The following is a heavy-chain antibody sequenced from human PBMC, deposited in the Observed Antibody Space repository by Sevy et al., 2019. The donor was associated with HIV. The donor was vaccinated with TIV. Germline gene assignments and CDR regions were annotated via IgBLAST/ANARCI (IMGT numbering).Heavy chain of an antibody. CDR3: AMIAGYSTLSDY. CDR1: GFTFSNYW. D-gene: IGHD6-6*01. Sequence: GGSLRLSCAASGFTFSNYWMIWVRQAPGKGLVWVSRIKSDESSATYADSVKGRFTISRDNAKNTLFLQMNSLRAEDTAVYYCAMIAGYSTLSDYWGQGTLVTVSS. J-gene: IGHJ4*02. V-gene: IGHV3-74*01. CDR2: IKSDESSA.